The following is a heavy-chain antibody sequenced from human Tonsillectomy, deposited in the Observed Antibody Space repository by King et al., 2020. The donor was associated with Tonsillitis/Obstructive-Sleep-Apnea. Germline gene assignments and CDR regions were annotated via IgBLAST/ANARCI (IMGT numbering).Heavy chain of an antibody. CDR2: IFYNGDT. V-gene: IGHV4-39*01. CDR3: VSQSDFVSGSPHAYYYYMDV. CDR1: VGSVSSSSYY. Sequence: QLQESGPGLVKPSETLSLTCTVSVGSVSSSSYYWGWVRQPPGKGLEWIGSIFYNGDTYYNPSLKSRVVISVDTSKNQFSLKLNTVTAADTAVYYCVSQSDFVSGSPHAYYYYMDVWGKGTTVTVSS. D-gene: IGHD3-16*01. J-gene: IGHJ6*03.